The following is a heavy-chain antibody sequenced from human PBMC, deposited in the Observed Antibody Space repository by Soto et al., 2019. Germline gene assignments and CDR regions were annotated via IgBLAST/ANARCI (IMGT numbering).Heavy chain of an antibody. D-gene: IGHD3-16*02. CDR2: INPNNGGT. V-gene: IGHV1-2*02. Sequence: ASVKVSCKTSGYTFSDSYMHWVRQAPGQGLEWMGWINPNNGGTNYAQKFQDRVTMTSDTSLTTAFLELSSLTYDDTAVYYCARTVLLSLPMVSWGQGTLVTVSS. J-gene: IGHJ5*02. CDR3: ARTVLLSLPMVS. CDR1: GYTFSDSY.